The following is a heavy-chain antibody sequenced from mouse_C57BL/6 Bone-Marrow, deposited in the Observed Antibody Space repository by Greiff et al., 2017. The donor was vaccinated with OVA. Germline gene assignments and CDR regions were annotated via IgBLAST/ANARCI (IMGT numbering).Heavy chain of an antibody. Sequence: EVQLQQSGPELVKPGASVKMSCKASGYTFTDYNMHWVKQSHGKSLEWIGYINPNNGGTSYNQKFKGKATLTVNKSSSTAYMELRSLTSEDSAVYYCSGVLRGAMDYWGQGTSVTVSS. CDR1: GYTFTDYN. CDR3: SGVLRGAMDY. V-gene: IGHV1-22*01. D-gene: IGHD1-1*01. J-gene: IGHJ4*01. CDR2: INPNNGGT.